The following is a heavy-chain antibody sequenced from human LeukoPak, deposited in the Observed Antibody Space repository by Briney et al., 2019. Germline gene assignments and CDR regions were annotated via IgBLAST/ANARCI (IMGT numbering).Heavy chain of an antibody. CDR3: ARQGRRGITMVREGAGWFDP. CDR1: GGSISSSSYY. J-gene: IGHJ5*02. V-gene: IGHV4-39*01. CDR2: IYYSGST. D-gene: IGHD3-10*01. Sequence: PSETLSLTCTVSGGSISSSSYYWGWIRQPPGKGLEWIGSIYYSGSTYYNPSLKSRVTISVDTSKNQFFLKLSSVTAADTAVYYCARQGRRGITMVREGAGWFDPWGQGTLVTVSS.